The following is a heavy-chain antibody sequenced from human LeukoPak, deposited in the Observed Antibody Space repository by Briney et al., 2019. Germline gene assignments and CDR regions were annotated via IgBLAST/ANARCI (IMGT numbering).Heavy chain of an antibody. D-gene: IGHD3-16*02. V-gene: IGHV4-59*01. CDR2: IYYSGST. Sequence: SETLSLTCTVSGGSINNYYWSCIRQPPGKGLEWIGYIYYSGSTNYNPPLKSRVTISVDTSKNQFSLKMSSLTAADTAVYYCARHRGSGYPYFDYWGQGTLATVSS. CDR1: GGSINNYY. CDR3: ARHRGSGYPYFDY. J-gene: IGHJ4*02.